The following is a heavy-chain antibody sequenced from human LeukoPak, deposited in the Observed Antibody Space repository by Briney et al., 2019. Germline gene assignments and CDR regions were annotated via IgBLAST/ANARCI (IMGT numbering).Heavy chain of an antibody. D-gene: IGHD3-16*01. CDR2: VSGSSDNT. CDR3: ARKVDLWGALDI. J-gene: IGHJ3*02. V-gene: IGHV3-23*01. Sequence: GGSLRLSCAASGFTFSSYAMSWVRQAPGKGLEWVSDVSGSSDNTSYAESVKGRFTISRDNSKNTLYLQMNSLRAEDTALYYCARKVDLWGALDIWGQGTRVIVSS. CDR1: GFTFSSYA.